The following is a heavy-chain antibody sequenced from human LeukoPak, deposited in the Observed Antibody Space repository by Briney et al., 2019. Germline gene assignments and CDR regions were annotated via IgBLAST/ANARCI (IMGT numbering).Heavy chain of an antibody. CDR3: ARGYSSGWFYFDY. V-gene: IGHV3-53*01. Sequence: GGSLRLSCAASGFTFDTYAMSWVRQAPGKGLEWVSVIYSGGSTYYADSVKGRFTISRDNSKNTLYLQMNSLRAEDTAVYYCARGYSSGWFYFDYWGQGTLVTVSS. CDR2: IYSGGST. CDR1: GFTFDTYA. D-gene: IGHD6-19*01. J-gene: IGHJ4*02.